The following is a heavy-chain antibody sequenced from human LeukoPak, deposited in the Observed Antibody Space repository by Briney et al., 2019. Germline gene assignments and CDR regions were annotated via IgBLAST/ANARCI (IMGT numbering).Heavy chain of an antibody. CDR1: GYTFTGYY. CDR3: ARDQVDGSGSYYSIFDY. D-gene: IGHD3-10*01. J-gene: IGHJ4*02. Sequence: ASVKVSCKAPGYTFTGYYMHWVRQAPGQGLEWMGWINPNSGGTNYAQKFQGRVTMTRDTSISTAYMELSRLRSDDTAVYYCARDQVDGSGSYYSIFDYWGQGTLVTVSS. V-gene: IGHV1-2*02. CDR2: INPNSGGT.